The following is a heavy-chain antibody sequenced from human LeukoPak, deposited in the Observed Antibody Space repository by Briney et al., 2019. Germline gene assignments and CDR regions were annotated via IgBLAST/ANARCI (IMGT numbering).Heavy chain of an antibody. Sequence: SETLSLTCTVSGGSISSSSYYWGWIRQPPGKGLEWIGSIYYSGSTYYNPSLKSRVTISVDTSKNQFSLKLSSVTAADTAVYYCASNLYDSSGYNIWGQGTMVTVSS. CDR1: GGSISSSSYY. V-gene: IGHV4-39*01. J-gene: IGHJ3*02. CDR3: ASNLYDSSGYNI. CDR2: IYYSGST. D-gene: IGHD3-22*01.